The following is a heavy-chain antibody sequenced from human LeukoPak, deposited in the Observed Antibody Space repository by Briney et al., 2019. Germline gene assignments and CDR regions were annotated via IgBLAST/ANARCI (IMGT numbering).Heavy chain of an antibody. V-gene: IGHV3-21*05. D-gene: IGHD3-3*01. CDR2: ISSSGSYI. CDR3: ARRYYDFWSGYSYYFDY. CDR1: GFTFSSYE. Sequence: PGGSLRLSCAASGFTFSSYEMNWVRQAPGKGLEWVSYISSSGSYIYYADSVKGRFTISRDNAKNSLYLQMNSLRAEDTAVYYCARRYYDFWSGYSYYFDYWGQGTLVTVSS. J-gene: IGHJ4*02.